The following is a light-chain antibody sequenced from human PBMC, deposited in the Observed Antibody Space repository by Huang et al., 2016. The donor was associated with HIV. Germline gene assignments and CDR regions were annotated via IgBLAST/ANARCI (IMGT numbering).Light chain of an antibody. J-gene: IGKJ2*01. Sequence: DIQMTQSPSSLSASVGDRVTITCQASQDIANYLNWYQQKPGKAPNLLFFDASNLETGVPSRFSGSGSGTDFSFTINNLQPEDIATYYCQQYDNLPYTFGPGTKVEIK. CDR3: QQYDNLPYT. V-gene: IGKV1-33*01. CDR1: QDIANY. CDR2: DAS.